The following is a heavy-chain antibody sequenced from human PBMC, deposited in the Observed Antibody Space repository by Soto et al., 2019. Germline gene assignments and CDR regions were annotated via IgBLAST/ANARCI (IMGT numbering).Heavy chain of an antibody. CDR1: GFTFSGSA. CDR2: IRSKANSYAT. CDR3: TSSPVFGVVIYYMDV. V-gene: IGHV3-73*01. J-gene: IGHJ6*03. Sequence: EVQLVESGGGLVQPGGSLKLSCAASGFTFSGSAMHWVRQASGKGLEWVGRIRSKANSYATAYAASVKGRFTISGDDSKNTAYLQMNSLKTEDTAVYYCTSSPVFGVVIYYMDVWGKGTTVTVSS. D-gene: IGHD3-3*01.